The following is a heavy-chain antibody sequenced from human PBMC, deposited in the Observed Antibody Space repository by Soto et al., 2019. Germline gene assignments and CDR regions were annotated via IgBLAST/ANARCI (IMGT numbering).Heavy chain of an antibody. CDR2: IYYSGST. D-gene: IGHD3-3*01. CDR3: ASSYYDFWSGYYGGAFDI. CDR1: GGSISSSSYY. V-gene: IGHV4-39*01. J-gene: IGHJ3*02. Sequence: SETLSLTCTVSGGSISSSSYYWGWIRQPPGKGLEWIGSIYYSGSTYYNPSLKSRVTISVDTSKNQFSLKLSSVTAADTAVYYCASSYYDFWSGYYGGAFDIWGQGTMVTVPS.